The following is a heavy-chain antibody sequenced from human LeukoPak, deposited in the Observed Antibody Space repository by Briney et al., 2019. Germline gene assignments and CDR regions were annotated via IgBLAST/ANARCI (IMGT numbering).Heavy chain of an antibody. D-gene: IGHD4-4*01. Sequence: GASVKVSCKASGGTFSSYAISWVRQAHGQGLEWMGRIIPILGIANYAQKFQGRVTITADKSTSTAYMELSSLRSEDAAVYYCASYTYYYYGMDVWGQGTTVTVSS. CDR2: IIPILGIA. J-gene: IGHJ6*02. CDR1: GGTFSSYA. CDR3: ASYTYYYYGMDV. V-gene: IGHV1-69*04.